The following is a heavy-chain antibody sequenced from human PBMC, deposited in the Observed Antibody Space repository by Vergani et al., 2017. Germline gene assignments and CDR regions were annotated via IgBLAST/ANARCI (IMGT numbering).Heavy chain of an antibody. J-gene: IGHJ4*02. CDR3: AKGRSGSYFFDY. D-gene: IGHD1-26*01. CDR2: ISGSGGST. CDR1: GFTFSSYA. V-gene: IGHV3-23*01. Sequence: EVQLLESGGGLVQPGGSLRLSCAASGFTFSSYAMSWVHQAPGKGLEWVSAISGSGGSTYYADSVKGRFTISRDNSKNTLYLQMNSLRAEDTAVYYCAKGRSGSYFFDYWGQGTLVTVSS.